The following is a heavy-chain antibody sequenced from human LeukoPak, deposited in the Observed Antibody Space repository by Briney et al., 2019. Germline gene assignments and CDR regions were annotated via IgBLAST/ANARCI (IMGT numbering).Heavy chain of an antibody. CDR3: AXXXXXXXXXSSGPREAFDI. Sequence: SETLSLTCTVSGGSISSYYWSWIRQPPGKGLEWIGYIYYSGSTNYNPSLKSRVTISVDTSKNQFSLKLSSVTAADTAVYYCAXXXXXXXXXSSGPREAFDIWGQGTMVTVSS. CDR2: IYYSGST. J-gene: IGHJ3*02. D-gene: IGHD3-22*01. CDR1: GGSISSYY. V-gene: IGHV4-59*01.